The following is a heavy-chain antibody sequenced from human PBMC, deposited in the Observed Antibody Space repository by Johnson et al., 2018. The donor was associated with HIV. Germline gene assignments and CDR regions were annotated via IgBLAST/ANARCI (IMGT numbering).Heavy chain of an antibody. CDR1: GFTFSSYA. CDR2: ISYDGSNK. CDR3: AREGPGTTGVDAFDI. Sequence: QVQLVESGGGVVQPGRSLRLSCAASGFTFSSYAMHWVRQAPGKGLEWVAVISYDGSNKYYADSVKGRFTISRDNAKNTLYLQMNSLKTEDTAVYYCAREGPGTTGVDAFDIWCQGTMVTVSS. J-gene: IGHJ3*02. D-gene: IGHD1-14*01. V-gene: IGHV3-30*04.